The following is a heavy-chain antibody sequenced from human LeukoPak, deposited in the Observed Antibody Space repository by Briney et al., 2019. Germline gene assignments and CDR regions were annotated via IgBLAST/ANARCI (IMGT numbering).Heavy chain of an antibody. CDR2: IKQDGSDK. J-gene: IGHJ4*02. CDR1: GFTFTKYW. CDR3: ARLRITMVRGVIKETNPFDY. Sequence: PGGSLRLSCAASGFTFTKYWMTWVRQAPGKGLEWVGNIKQDGSDKNYMDSVKGRFTISRDNTKNSVYLQMSSLRAEDTAVYYCARLRITMVRGVIKETNPFDYWGQGTLVTVSS. V-gene: IGHV3-7*01. D-gene: IGHD3-10*01.